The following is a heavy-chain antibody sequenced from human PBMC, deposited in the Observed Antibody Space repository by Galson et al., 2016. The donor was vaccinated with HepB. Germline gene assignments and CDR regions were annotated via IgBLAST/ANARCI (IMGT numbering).Heavy chain of an antibody. CDR1: GFTFRDYY. CDR2: ISSMSSYT. V-gene: IGHV3-11*06. J-gene: IGHJ4*02. D-gene: IGHD6-6*01. Sequence: SLRLSCAASGFTFRDYYMSWIRQAPGKGLEWVAYISSMSSYTNYAESLKGRFTISRDKAKNSLYLQMNSLRAEDTAVYYCALTGIAARYAFDYWGQGTLVTVSS. CDR3: ALTGIAARYAFDY.